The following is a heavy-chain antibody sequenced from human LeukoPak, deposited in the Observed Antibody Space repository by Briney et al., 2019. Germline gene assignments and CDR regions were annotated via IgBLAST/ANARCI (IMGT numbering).Heavy chain of an antibody. D-gene: IGHD3-16*01. Sequence: SETLSLTCTVSGGSISSGGHYWSWIRQHPGKGLEWIGYIYYSGSTYYNPSLKSRVTISVDTSKNQFSLKLSSVTAADTAVYYCARAQGVRSPRPTDAFDIWGQGTMVTVSS. CDR2: IYYSGST. CDR3: ARAQGVRSPRPTDAFDI. V-gene: IGHV4-31*03. CDR1: GGSISSGGHY. J-gene: IGHJ3*02.